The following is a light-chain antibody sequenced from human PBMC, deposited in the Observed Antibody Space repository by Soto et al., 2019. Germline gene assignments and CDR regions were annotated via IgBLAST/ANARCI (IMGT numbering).Light chain of an antibody. CDR2: KAS. CDR3: QQYNGFPWT. V-gene: IGKV1-5*03. Sequence: DLQMTQSPSALSASVGDRVTITCRASQSITNRLAWYQQKLGKAPKLLIYKASTLESGVPSRFSGSGSGTEFTLTLSSLHPDDFATYYCQQYNGFPWTFGQGTKVEIK. J-gene: IGKJ1*01. CDR1: QSITNR.